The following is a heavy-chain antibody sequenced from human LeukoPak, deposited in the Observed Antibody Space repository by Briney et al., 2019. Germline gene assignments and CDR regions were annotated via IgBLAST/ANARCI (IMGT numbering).Heavy chain of an antibody. CDR1: GYSFTTYW. V-gene: IGHV5-51*01. Sequence: PGESLKISCKGSGYSFTTYWIGWVRQIPGKGLEWMGIIYPGDSDTRYSPSFQGQVTISADKSISTAYLQWSSLKASDTAMYYCARGGWGSSWSHYFDYWGQGTLVTVSS. J-gene: IGHJ4*02. D-gene: IGHD6-13*01. CDR3: ARGGWGSSWSHYFDY. CDR2: IYPGDSDT.